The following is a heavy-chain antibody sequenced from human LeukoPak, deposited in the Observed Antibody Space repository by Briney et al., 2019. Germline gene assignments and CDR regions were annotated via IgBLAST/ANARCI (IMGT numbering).Heavy chain of an antibody. Sequence: ASVKVSCKASGYTFTGYCMHWVRQAPGQGLEWMGWINPNSGGTNYAQKFQGRVTMTRDTSISTAYMELSRLRSDDTAVYYCVSALYCSSTSCYWYYFDYWGQGTLVTVSS. J-gene: IGHJ4*02. CDR2: INPNSGGT. CDR1: GYTFTGYC. CDR3: VSALYCSSTSCYWYYFDY. D-gene: IGHD2-2*01. V-gene: IGHV1-2*02.